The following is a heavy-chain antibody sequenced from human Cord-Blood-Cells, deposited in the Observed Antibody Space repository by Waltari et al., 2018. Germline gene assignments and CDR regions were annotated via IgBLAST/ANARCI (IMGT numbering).Heavy chain of an antibody. CDR3: AKVYSSWFDY. CDR1: GFTFSRYG. V-gene: IGHV3-30*18. Sequence: QVQLVESGGGVVQPGRSLRLSCAASGFTFSRYGLHWVRQAPGKGLERVAVISYDGSNKYYADSVKGRFTISRDNSKNTLYLQMNSLRAEDTAVYYCAKVYSSWFDYWGQGTLVTVSS. D-gene: IGHD6-13*01. CDR2: ISYDGSNK. J-gene: IGHJ4*02.